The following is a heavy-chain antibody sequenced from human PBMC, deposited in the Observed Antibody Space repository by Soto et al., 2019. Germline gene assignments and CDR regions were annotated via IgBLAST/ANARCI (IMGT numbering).Heavy chain of an antibody. CDR2: INPNSGGT. D-gene: IGHD3-10*01. Sequence: PSVKVSCKASGYTFTGYYMHWVRQAPGQGLEWMGWINPNSGGTNYAQKFQGRVTMTRDTSISTAYMELSRLRSDDTAVYYCARGMVRGTYGMDVWGQGTTVTVSS. J-gene: IGHJ6*02. V-gene: IGHV1-2*02. CDR1: GYTFTGYY. CDR3: ARGMVRGTYGMDV.